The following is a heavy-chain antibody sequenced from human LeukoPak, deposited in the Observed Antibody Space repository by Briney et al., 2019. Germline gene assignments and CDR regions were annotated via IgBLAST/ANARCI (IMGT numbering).Heavy chain of an antibody. J-gene: IGHJ6*02. CDR3: AKELIPTMVRGVMFDYYYYGMDV. V-gene: IGHV3-23*01. CDR2: ISGSGGTT. Sequence: GGSLRLSCAASGFTFSSYALSWVRQAPGKGLEWVSAISGSGGTTYYADSVKGRFTISRDNSKNTLYLQMNSLRAEDTAVYYCAKELIPTMVRGVMFDYYYYGMDVWGQGTTVTVSS. CDR1: GFTFSSYA. D-gene: IGHD3-10*01.